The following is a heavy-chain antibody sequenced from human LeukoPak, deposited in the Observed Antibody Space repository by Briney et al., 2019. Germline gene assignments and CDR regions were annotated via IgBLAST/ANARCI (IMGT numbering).Heavy chain of an antibody. CDR3: AKDYSSGWYYFQH. J-gene: IGHJ1*01. CDR2: ISGSGGST. Sequence: GGSLRLSCAASGFTFSSYAMSWVRQAAGKGLEWVSAISGSGGSTYYADSVKGRFTISRDNSKNTLYLQMNSLRAEDTAVYYCAKDYSSGWYYFQHWGQGTLVTVSS. CDR1: GFTFSSYA. D-gene: IGHD6-19*01. V-gene: IGHV3-23*01.